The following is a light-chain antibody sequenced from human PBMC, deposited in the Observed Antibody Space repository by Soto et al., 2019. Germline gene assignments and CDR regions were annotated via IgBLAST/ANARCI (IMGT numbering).Light chain of an antibody. CDR2: CAS. Sequence: IVMPQSPDSLAVSLGARATINCKSSQSVLYNTNNKNYLDWYQQRPGQPPKLLIYCASTRESGVPDRFSGSGSGTDFTLTITGVQAEDVVVYDCQQYDSTPPTFGQGTKLEIK. CDR1: QSVLYNTNNKNY. CDR3: QQYDSTPPT. V-gene: IGKV4-1*01. J-gene: IGKJ2*01.